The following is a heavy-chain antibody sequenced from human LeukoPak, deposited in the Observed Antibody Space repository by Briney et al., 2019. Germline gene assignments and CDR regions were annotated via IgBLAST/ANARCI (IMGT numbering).Heavy chain of an antibody. V-gene: IGHV4-34*01. CDR1: GGSFSGYY. J-gene: IGHJ4*02. D-gene: IGHD5-18*01. CDR2: INHSGST. CDR3: ARGGYSYGPDFDY. Sequence: SETLSLTCAVYGGSFSGYYWSWIRQPPGKGLEWIGEINHSGSTNYNPSLKSRVTISVDTSKNQFSLKLSSVTAADTAVYYCARGGYSYGPDFDYWGQGTLATVSS.